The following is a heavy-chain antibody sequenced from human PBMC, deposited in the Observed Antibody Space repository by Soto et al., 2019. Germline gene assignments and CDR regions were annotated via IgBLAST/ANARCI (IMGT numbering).Heavy chain of an antibody. CDR3: AHGDPFDY. J-gene: IGHJ4*02. V-gene: IGHV2-5*01. CDR1: GFSLSTSGVC. CDR2: IYWYDDK. D-gene: IGHD2-21*02. Sequence: QITLKESGPTLVKPTQTLTLTCTFSGFSLSTSGVCVGWIRQPPGKALEWLALIYWYDDKRYSPSLKRRLTITKDTTKNQVVLTRTNMDPVDTHTYYCAHGDPFDYLVQGTLVTVSS.